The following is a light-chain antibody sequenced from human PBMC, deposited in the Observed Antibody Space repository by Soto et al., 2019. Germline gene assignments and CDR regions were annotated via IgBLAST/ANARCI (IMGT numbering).Light chain of an antibody. J-gene: IGLJ2*01. V-gene: IGLV2-8*01. CDR1: SSDVGGYNY. CDR3: SSYAGNNYFPV. CDR2: EVS. Sequence: QSALTQPPSASGSPGQSVTISCTGTSSDVGGYNYVSWYQQHPGKAPKLMIYEVSKRPSGVPDRFSGSKSGNTASLTVSGLQAQDEADYYCSSYAGNNYFPVFGGGTKLTVL.